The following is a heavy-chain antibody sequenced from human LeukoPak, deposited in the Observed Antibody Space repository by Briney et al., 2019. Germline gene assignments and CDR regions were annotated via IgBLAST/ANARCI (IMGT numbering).Heavy chain of an antibody. V-gene: IGHV4-39*07. J-gene: IGHJ4*02. D-gene: IGHD2-8*01. Sequence: SETLSLTCTVSGGSISSSSYYWSWIRQSPGKGLEWIGEINHRGSTNYNPSLKRRVTISVDTSKNQFSLKLRSVTAADTAVYYCARELWVYYFDYWGQGTLVTVSS. CDR1: GGSISSSSYY. CDR3: ARELWVYYFDY. CDR2: INHRGST.